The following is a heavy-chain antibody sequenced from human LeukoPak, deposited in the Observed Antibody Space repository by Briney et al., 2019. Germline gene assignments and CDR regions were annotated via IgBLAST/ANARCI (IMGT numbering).Heavy chain of an antibody. CDR3: AKNGRWHYYDSSGYSDFDY. Sequence: GGSLRLSCAASGFTVSSNYMSWVRQAPGKGLEWVSAISGSGGSTYYADSVKGRFTISRDNSKNTLYLQMNSLRAEDTAVYYCAKNGRWHYYDSSGYSDFDYWGQGTLVTVSS. D-gene: IGHD3-22*01. CDR2: ISGSGGST. J-gene: IGHJ4*02. V-gene: IGHV3-23*01. CDR1: GFTVSSNY.